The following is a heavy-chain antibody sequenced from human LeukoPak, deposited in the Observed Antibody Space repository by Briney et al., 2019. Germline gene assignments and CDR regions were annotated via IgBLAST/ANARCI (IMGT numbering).Heavy chain of an antibody. Sequence: PSETLSLTCTVSGGSISSGGYYWSWIRQPPGKGLEWIGYIYHSGSTHYNPSLKSRVTISVDRSKNQFSLKLSSVTAADTAVYYCARVVLRGAPVSGDSWFDPWGQGTLVTVSS. J-gene: IGHJ5*02. CDR1: GGSISSGGYY. V-gene: IGHV4-30-2*01. CDR2: IYHSGST. D-gene: IGHD3-10*01. CDR3: ARVVLRGAPVSGDSWFDP.